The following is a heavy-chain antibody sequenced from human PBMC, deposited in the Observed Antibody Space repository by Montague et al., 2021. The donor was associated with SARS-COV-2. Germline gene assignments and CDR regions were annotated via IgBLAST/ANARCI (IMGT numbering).Heavy chain of an antibody. CDR3: ARGRAVSTFYYYYYGMDV. J-gene: IGHJ6*02. CDR1: GGSFSGYY. CDR2: INHSGST. Sequence: SETLSLTCAVYGGSFSGYYCSWICKPQGKGLEWVGKINHSGSTNYNPTLTSRVTISVDMSKNKYSLKLSPVTAADTAAYYCARGRAVSTFYYYYYGMDVWGQGTTVTVSS. D-gene: IGHD3-16*01. V-gene: IGHV4-34*01.